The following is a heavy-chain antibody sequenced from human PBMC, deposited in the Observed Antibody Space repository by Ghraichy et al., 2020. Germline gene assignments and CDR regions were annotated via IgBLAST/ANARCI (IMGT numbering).Heavy chain of an antibody. CDR1: GGTFSNYN. CDR3: ARNILTGYYEY. J-gene: IGHJ4*02. D-gene: IGHD3-9*01. CDR2: IIPTLGLV. V-gene: IGHV1-69*02. Sequence: SVKVSCKAYGGTFSNYNIIWVRQAPGEGLEWMGRIIPTLGLVNYAKKFQGRVTITADKDTSTAYMEVTSLTSDDPAVYYCARNILTGYYEYWGQGTLVTVSS.